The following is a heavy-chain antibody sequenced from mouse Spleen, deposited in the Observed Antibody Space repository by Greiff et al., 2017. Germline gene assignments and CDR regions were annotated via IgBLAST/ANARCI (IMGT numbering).Heavy chain of an antibody. D-gene: IGHD2-4*01. Sequence: VQLQQSGPELVKPGASVKISCKASGYAFSSSWMNWVKQRPGKGLEWIGRIYPGDGDTNYNGKFKGKATLTADKSSSTAYMQLSSLTSEDSAVYFCAREVITTAYWGQGTLVTVSA. J-gene: IGHJ3*01. CDR2: IYPGDGDT. V-gene: IGHV1-82*01. CDR1: GYAFSSSW. CDR3: AREVITTAY.